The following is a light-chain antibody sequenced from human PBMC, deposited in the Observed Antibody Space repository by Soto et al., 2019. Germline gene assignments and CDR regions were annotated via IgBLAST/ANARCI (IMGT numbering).Light chain of an antibody. CDR2: DVS. V-gene: IGKV1-5*01. CDR3: QQYYSYSRT. Sequence: DIQMTQSPSTLSASVGDRVTITCRASQTVSSWLAWYQQKPGKAPKLLIYDVSSLESGVPSRFSGSGSGTEFTLTIRSLQPDDFATYYCQQYYSYSRTFGQGTKVEVK. CDR1: QTVSSW. J-gene: IGKJ1*01.